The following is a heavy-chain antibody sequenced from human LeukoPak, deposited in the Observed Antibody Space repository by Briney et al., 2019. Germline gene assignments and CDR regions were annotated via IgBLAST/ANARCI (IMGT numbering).Heavy chain of an antibody. J-gene: IGHJ4*02. CDR1: GFTFSSYA. V-gene: IGHV3-23*01. CDR2: ISGSGGST. Sequence: PGFSLRLSCAASGFTFSSYATSWVRQAPGKGPEWVSAISGSGGSTYYADSVKGRFTISRDNSKNTLYLQMNSLRAEDTAVYYCIVVVVAATLDYWGQGTLVTVSS. CDR3: IVVVVAATLDY. D-gene: IGHD2-15*01.